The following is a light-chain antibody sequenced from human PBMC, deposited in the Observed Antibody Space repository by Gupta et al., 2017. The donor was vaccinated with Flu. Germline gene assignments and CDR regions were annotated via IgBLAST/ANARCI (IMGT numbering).Light chain of an antibody. J-gene: IGKJ2*03. CDR2: DAS. CDR1: QSVGRK. V-gene: IGKV3-15*01. CDR3: QHYLNWPPLS. Sequence: MTQSPAALSVSPGETATLSCRASQSVGRKLAWYQQKPGQPPRLLMYDASVRVIGIPARFNGSGSGTDFTLTISSLQSEDFAVYICQHYLNWPPLSFGQGTKLEI.